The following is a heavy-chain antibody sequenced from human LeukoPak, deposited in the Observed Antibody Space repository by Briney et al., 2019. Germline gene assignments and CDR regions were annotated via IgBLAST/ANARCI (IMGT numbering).Heavy chain of an antibody. Sequence: GESLKISCKGSGYSFTSYWIGWVRQMPGKGLEWMGIIYPGDSDTRYSPSFQGQVTISADKSISTAYLQWSSLKASDTAMYYCARLYSGWFDWLPNYYYYYGMDVWGQGTTVTVSS. CDR1: GYSFTSYW. D-gene: IGHD3-9*01. CDR2: IYPGDSDT. V-gene: IGHV5-51*01. CDR3: ARLYSGWFDWLPNYYYYYGMDV. J-gene: IGHJ6*02.